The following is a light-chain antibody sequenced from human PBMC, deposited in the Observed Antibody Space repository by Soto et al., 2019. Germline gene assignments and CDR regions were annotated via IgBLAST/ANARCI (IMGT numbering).Light chain of an antibody. J-gene: IGKJ1*01. CDR1: QTMSSW. V-gene: IGKV1-5*03. CDR2: KAS. CDR3: QHYNSYSEA. Sequence: DIQMTQSPSTVSGCVGDRVTITYRASQTMSSWLAWYQQKQGKAPKLLIYKASTLKSGVPSRFSGSGSGTEFTLTISSLQPDDFATYYCQHYNSYSEAFG.